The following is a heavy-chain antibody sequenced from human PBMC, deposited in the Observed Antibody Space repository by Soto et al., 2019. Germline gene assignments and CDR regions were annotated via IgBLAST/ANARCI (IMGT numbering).Heavy chain of an antibody. CDR2: VTYRGST. CDR3: AGHVSEFGVGNTDDF. D-gene: IGHD3-10*01. V-gene: IGHV4-39*01. Sequence: QLRESGPGLVKPSETLSLTCSVSTASFSSSNYYWGWVRQPPGKGLEWIGSVTYRGSTFYNPSLQSRVTISAGTSSNQFSLKLASVAGADTAVCYCAGHVSEFGVGNTDDFWGQGALVIVSS. J-gene: IGHJ4*02. CDR1: TASFSSSNYY.